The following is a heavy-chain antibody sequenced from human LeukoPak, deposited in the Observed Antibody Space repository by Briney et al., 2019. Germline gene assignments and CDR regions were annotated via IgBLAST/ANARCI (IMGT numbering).Heavy chain of an antibody. CDR2: ITYDGYYK. CDR1: GFPFSSYE. CDR3: AKDLKSMVRGACMDA. Sequence: GGSLRLSCAASGFPFSSYEMNWVRQAPGKGLEWVAVITYDGYYKYYADSVKGRFTISSDNSKNTLFLQMNSLRAEDTAVYYCAKDLKSMVRGACMDAWGQGTTVTVSS. V-gene: IGHV3-30*18. D-gene: IGHD3-10*01. J-gene: IGHJ6*02.